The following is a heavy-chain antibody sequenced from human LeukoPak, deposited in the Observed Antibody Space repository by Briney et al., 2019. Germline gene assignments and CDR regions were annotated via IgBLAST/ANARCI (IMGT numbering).Heavy chain of an antibody. CDR3: ARDIAAAGRGDRDY. Sequence: SETLSLTCAVYGGSFSGYYWSWIRPPPGKGLEWIGEINHSGSTNYNPSLKSRVTISVDTSKNQFSLKLSSVTAADTAVYYCARDIAAAGRGDRDYWGQGTLVTVSS. D-gene: IGHD6-13*01. CDR1: GGSFSGYY. J-gene: IGHJ4*02. CDR2: INHSGST. V-gene: IGHV4-34*01.